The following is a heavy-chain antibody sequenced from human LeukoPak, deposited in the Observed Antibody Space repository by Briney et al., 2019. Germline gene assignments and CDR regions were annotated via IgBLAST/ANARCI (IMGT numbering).Heavy chain of an antibody. V-gene: IGHV3-21*01. J-gene: IGHJ6*03. CDR1: GITLSNYG. CDR3: ARYYYDSSGYLTAYYYYYMDV. Sequence: GGSLRLSCAVSGITLSNYGMSWVRQAPGKGLEWVSSISSSSSYIYYADSVEGRFTISRDNAKNSLYLQMNSLRAEDTAVYYCARYYYDSSGYLTAYYYYYMDVWGKGTTVTVSS. D-gene: IGHD3-22*01. CDR2: ISSSSSYI.